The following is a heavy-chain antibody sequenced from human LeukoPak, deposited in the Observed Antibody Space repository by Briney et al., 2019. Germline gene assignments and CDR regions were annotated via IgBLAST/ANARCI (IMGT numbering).Heavy chain of an antibody. CDR2: ISYDGSIK. CDR1: GFTFGDYA. CDR3: ARDLSERYSTDY. V-gene: IGHV3-30-3*01. D-gene: IGHD1-26*01. Sequence: GGSLRLSCTASGFTFGDYAIHWVRQAPGKGLEWVAFISYDGSIKYYADSVKGRFTISRDNSQNTLDLQMNSLRAEDTAVYYCARDLSERYSTDYWGQGTLVTVSS. J-gene: IGHJ4*02.